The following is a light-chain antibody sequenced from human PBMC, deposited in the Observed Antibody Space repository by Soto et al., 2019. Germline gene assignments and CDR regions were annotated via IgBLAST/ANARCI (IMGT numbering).Light chain of an antibody. CDR3: MQALESPPT. J-gene: IGKJ4*01. Sequence: DIVMTQSPLSLPVTPGEPASISCRSSQSLLNRNGQNCLDWYLQKPGQSPQLLIHMGFIRASGVPDRFSSSASGTYFTLTISRVEAEDVGVYYCMQALESPPTFGGGTKVEIK. CDR1: QSLLNRNGQNC. CDR2: MGF. V-gene: IGKV2-28*01.